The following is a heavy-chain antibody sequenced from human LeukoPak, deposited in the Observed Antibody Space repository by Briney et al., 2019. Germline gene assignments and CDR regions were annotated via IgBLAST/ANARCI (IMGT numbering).Heavy chain of an antibody. Sequence: SETLSLTCTVYGGSFSGYYWSWIRQPPGKGLEWIGEINHSGSTNYNPSLKSRVTISVDTSKNQFSLKLSSVTAADTAVYYCARRRIQLWSRTTYFDYWGQGTLVTVSS. CDR3: ARRRIQLWSRTTYFDY. D-gene: IGHD5-18*01. CDR2: INHSGST. V-gene: IGHV4-34*01. CDR1: GGSFSGYY. J-gene: IGHJ4*02.